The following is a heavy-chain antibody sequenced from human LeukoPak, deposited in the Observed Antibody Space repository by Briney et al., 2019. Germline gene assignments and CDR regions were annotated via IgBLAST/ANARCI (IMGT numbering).Heavy chain of an antibody. CDR3: ASSPPLVAGDSYFDN. J-gene: IGHJ4*02. D-gene: IGHD6-19*01. CDR1: GFTVSSNY. V-gene: IGHV3-66*01. CDR2: IYSGGYT. Sequence: GGSLRLSCAASGFTVSSNYMTWVRQAPGKGLEWVSIIYSGGYTNYADSVKGRFTISRDNSKNTLYLQMNSLRAEDTAVYYCASSPPLVAGDSYFDNWGQGTLVTVSS.